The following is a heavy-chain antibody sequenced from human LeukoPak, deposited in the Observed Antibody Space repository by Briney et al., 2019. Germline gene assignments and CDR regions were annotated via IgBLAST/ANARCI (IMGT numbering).Heavy chain of an antibody. Sequence: PGGSLRLSCAASGFTFSSYSMSWVRQAPGKGLEWVSSISSSSSYIYYADSVKGRFTISRDNAKNSLYLQMNSLRAEDTAVYYCARALTHYYDSSGYYHFDYWGQGTLVTVSS. CDR1: GFTFSSYS. CDR3: ARALTHYYDSSGYYHFDY. D-gene: IGHD3-22*01. CDR2: ISSSSSYI. V-gene: IGHV3-21*01. J-gene: IGHJ4*02.